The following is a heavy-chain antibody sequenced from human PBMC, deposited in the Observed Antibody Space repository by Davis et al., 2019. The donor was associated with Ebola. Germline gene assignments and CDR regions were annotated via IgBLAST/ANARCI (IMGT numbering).Heavy chain of an antibody. Sequence: SETLSLTCAVSGGSISSSNWWSWVRQPPGKGLEWIGEINHSGNTNSNPSLKSRVTISVDTSKNQFSLKVTSVTAADTARYYCARGTRGEAAAGMFYFDYWGRGTLVTVSS. V-gene: IGHV4-4*02. CDR2: INHSGNT. D-gene: IGHD6-13*01. J-gene: IGHJ4*02. CDR3: ARGTRGEAAAGMFYFDY. CDR1: GGSISSSNW.